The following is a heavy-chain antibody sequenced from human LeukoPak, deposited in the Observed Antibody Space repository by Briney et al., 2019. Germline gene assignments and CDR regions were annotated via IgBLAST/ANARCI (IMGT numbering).Heavy chain of an antibody. CDR3: AREENFWSGRPFSPDY. J-gene: IGHJ4*02. D-gene: IGHD3-3*01. Sequence: GGSLRLSCAASGFTVSSNYMSWVRQAPGKGLEWVSVIYGGGSTYYEDSVKGRFTISRDNSKNTLYLQMNNLRVEDTAIYYCAREENFWSGRPFSPDYWGQGTLVTVSS. CDR1: GFTVSSNY. V-gene: IGHV3-53*01. CDR2: IYGGGST.